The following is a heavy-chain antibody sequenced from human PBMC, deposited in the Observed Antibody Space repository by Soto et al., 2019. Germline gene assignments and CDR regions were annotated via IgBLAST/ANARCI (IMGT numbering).Heavy chain of an antibody. CDR3: GRHGDSRGDY. Sequence: EVQLVQSGAEVKKPGESLRISCEGSGYSFSGYWISWVRQMPGKGLEWMGRIDPSDSYTNYSPSFQGHVTISADKSISTAYLQWSSLKASDTATYYCGRHGDSRGDYWGQGTLVTVSS. CDR1: GYSFSGYW. D-gene: IGHD3-10*01. CDR2: IDPSDSYT. J-gene: IGHJ4*02. V-gene: IGHV5-10-1*03.